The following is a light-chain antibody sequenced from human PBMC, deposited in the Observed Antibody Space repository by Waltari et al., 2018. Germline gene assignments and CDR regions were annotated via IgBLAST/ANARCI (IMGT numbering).Light chain of an antibody. V-gene: IGKV3-20*01. J-gene: IGKJ2*01. CDR2: GAS. Sequence: EIVLTQSPGTLSLSPGDRATPSCRASQSVSSNSLAWYQQKPGQAPRLLIYGASSRATGIPDRFSGSGSGTDFTLTISRLEPEDFAVYYCQQYGSSYTFGQGTKLKIK. CDR3: QQYGSSYT. CDR1: QSVSSNS.